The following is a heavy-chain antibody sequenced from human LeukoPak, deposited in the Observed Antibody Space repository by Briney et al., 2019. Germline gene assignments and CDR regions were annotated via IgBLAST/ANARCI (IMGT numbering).Heavy chain of an antibody. CDR3: ATRPAYWYFDL. CDR2: IYYRGST. Sequence: PSETLSLTCTVSGGSISSYYWSWIRQPPGKGLEWIGSIYYRGSTDYNPSLKSRVTISVDTSKNQFSLKLSSVTAADTAVYYCATRPAYWYFDLWGRGTLVTVSS. V-gene: IGHV4-59*05. J-gene: IGHJ2*01. CDR1: GGSISSYY.